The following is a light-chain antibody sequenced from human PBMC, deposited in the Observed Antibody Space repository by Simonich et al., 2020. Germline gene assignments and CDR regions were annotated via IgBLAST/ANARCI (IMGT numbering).Light chain of an antibody. CDR1: SGSIASNY. CDR2: EDN. Sequence: NFMLTQPHSVSESPGKTVTISCTRSSGSIASNYVKWSQQRPGSAPTTVIYEDNQSPSGVPDRFSGSIDSSSNSASLTISGLKTEDEADYYCQSYDSSNWVFGGGTKLTVL. J-gene: IGLJ3*02. V-gene: IGLV6-57*03. CDR3: QSYDSSNWV.